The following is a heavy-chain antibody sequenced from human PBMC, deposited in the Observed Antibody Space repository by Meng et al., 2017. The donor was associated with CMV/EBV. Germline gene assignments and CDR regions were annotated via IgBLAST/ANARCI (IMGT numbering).Heavy chain of an antibody. CDR2: LSNASSDH. CDR1: VFPFRSFH. V-gene: IGHV3-30-3*01. J-gene: IGHJ4*02. D-gene: IGHD4-17*01. Sequence: SVFPFRSFHLPCVRPPPSKGLPSLALLSNASSDHSSPDSLKGRFTISRDNSNNTLFLQMNSLRAEDTAVYYCARDFYGDYVRSSFDYWGQGILVTVSS. CDR3: ARDFYGDYVRSSFDY.